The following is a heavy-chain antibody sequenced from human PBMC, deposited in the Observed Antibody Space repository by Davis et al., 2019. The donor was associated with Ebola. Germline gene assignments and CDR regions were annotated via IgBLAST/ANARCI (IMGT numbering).Heavy chain of an antibody. CDR3: AREVLWFGELTHDAFDI. Sequence: GESLKISCAASGFPFSTYAMSWVRQAPGKGLEWVANIKQDGSEKYYVDSVKGRFTISRDNAKNSLYLQMNSLRAEDTAVYYCAREVLWFGELTHDAFDIWGQGTMVTVSS. CDR1: GFPFSTYA. D-gene: IGHD3-10*01. J-gene: IGHJ3*02. V-gene: IGHV3-7*01. CDR2: IKQDGSEK.